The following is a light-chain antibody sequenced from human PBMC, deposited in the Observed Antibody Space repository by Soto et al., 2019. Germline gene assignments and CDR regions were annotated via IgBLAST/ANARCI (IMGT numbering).Light chain of an antibody. Sequence: DIQMTQSPSTLSASVGDRVTITCRASQSISMFLAWYQQKPGKAPELLIYDASNSESGVPSRFRGSGSGTECSLTTSNLQPDDFATDYCHHFKRYPSTLGQGTKVEIK. CDR3: HHFKRYPST. CDR2: DAS. CDR1: QSISMF. V-gene: IGKV1-5*01. J-gene: IGKJ1*01.